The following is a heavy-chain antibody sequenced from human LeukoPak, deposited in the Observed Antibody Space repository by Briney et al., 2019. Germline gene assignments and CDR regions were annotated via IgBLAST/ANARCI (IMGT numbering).Heavy chain of an antibody. Sequence: SETLSLTCTVSGGSISSSSYYWGWIRQPPGKGLEWIGSIYYSGSTYYNPSLKRRVTISVDTSKNQFSLKLSSVTAADTAVYYCARLVVSSWYHEVLLGRDYWGQGTLVTVSS. V-gene: IGHV4-39*01. D-gene: IGHD6-13*01. CDR2: IYYSGST. CDR1: GGSISSSSYY. CDR3: ARLVVSSWYHEVLLGRDY. J-gene: IGHJ4*02.